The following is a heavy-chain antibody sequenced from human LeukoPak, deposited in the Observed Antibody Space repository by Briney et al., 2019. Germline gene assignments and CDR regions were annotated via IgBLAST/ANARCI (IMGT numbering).Heavy chain of an antibody. CDR1: GFTFSSYW. D-gene: IGHD1-26*01. CDR2: IKQDGSEK. Sequence: GGSLRLSCAASGFTFSSYWMSWVRQAPGKGLEWVANIKQDGSEKYYVDSVKGRFTISRDNAKNSLYLQMNSLRAEDTAVYYCARDPYKGDTTTSPIDYWGQGTLVTVSS. V-gene: IGHV3-7*01. J-gene: IGHJ4*02. CDR3: ARDPYKGDTTTSPIDY.